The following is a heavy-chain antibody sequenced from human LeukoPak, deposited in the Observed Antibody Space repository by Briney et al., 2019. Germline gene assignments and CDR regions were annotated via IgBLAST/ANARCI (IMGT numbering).Heavy chain of an antibody. V-gene: IGHV3-21*01. D-gene: IGHD6-6*01. Sequence: GGSLRLSCAASGFTFSSYSMNWVRQAPGKGLEWVSSISSSSSYIYYADSVKGRFTISRDNAKNSLYLQMNSLRAEDTAVYYCARAGIAARPAYYCYYMDVWGKGTTVTVSS. CDR1: GFTFSSYS. CDR3: ARAGIAARPAYYCYYMDV. J-gene: IGHJ6*03. CDR2: ISSSSSYI.